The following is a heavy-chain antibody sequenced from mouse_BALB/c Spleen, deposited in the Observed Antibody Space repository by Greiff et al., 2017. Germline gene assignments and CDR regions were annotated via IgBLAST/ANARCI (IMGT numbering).Heavy chain of an antibody. V-gene: IGHV4-1*02. J-gene: IGHJ3*01. Sequence: EVKLLESGGGLVQPGGSLKLSCAASGFDFSRYWMSWVRQAPGKGLEWIGEINPDSSTINYTPSLKDKFIISRDNAKNTLYLQMSKVRSEDTALYYCASSYYRYDGRFAYWGQGTLVTVSA. CDR3: ASSYYRYDGRFAY. CDR2: INPDSSTI. D-gene: IGHD2-14*01. CDR1: GFDFSRYW.